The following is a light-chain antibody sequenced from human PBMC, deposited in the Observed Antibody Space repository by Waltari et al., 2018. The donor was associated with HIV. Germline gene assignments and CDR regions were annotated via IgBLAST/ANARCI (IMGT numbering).Light chain of an antibody. CDR3: SSHAGSKVV. V-gene: IGLV2-8*01. CDR1: SSDVGGYNY. J-gene: IGLJ2*01. CDR2: DVI. Sequence: QSALTQPPSASGSPGQSVTLSCTGTSSDVGGYNYVSWHQQHPGKAPKLMIYDVIKRPSGVPDRFSGSKSGNTASLTVSGLQPEDEADYYCSSHAGSKVVFGGGTSLTVL.